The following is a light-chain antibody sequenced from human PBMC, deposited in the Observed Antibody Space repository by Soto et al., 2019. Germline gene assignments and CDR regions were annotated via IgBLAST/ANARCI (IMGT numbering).Light chain of an antibody. CDR1: SGHSNYV. Sequence: QLVLTQSPSASASLGASVKLTCTLSSGHSNYVIAWHQQQPEKGPRYLMKLNSDGSHSKGDGIPDRFSGSSSGAERYLTISSREYEDEADYYCQTWDTGIRVFGGGTKLTVL. J-gene: IGLJ2*01. CDR2: LNSDGSH. CDR3: QTWDTGIRV. V-gene: IGLV4-69*01.